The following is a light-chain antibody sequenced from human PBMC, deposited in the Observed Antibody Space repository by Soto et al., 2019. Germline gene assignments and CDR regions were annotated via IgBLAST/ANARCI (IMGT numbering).Light chain of an antibody. CDR3: SLYVSSNSTHVV. CDR1: SSDVGGYNY. V-gene: IGLV2-8*01. J-gene: IGLJ2*01. Sequence: QSVLTQPASASGSPGQSVTISCTGTSSDVGGYNYVSWYQQHPGKAPKLMIYDVSKRPSGVPDRCSGSKSGNTASLTDSGRLPEEEADNYYSLYVSSNSTHVVFGGGTKLTVL. CDR2: DVS.